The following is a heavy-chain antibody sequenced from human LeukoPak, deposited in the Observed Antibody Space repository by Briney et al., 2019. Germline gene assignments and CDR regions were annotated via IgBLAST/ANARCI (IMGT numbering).Heavy chain of an antibody. V-gene: IGHV3-48*01. D-gene: IGHD3-22*01. CDR2: ISSSSSTI. Sequence: PGGSLRLSCAASGFTFSSYSMNWVRQAPGKGLEWVSYISSSSSTIYYADSVKGRITISRDNAKNSLYLQMNSLRAEDTAVYYCARAGLYYYDSSGLDYWGQGTLVTVSS. CDR1: GFTFSSYS. J-gene: IGHJ4*02. CDR3: ARAGLYYYDSSGLDY.